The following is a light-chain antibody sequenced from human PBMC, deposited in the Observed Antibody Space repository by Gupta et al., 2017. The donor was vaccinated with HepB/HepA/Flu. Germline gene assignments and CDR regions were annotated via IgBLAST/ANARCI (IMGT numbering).Light chain of an antibody. CDR3: QQYNDWPWT. V-gene: IGKV3-15*01. J-gene: IGKJ1*01. CDR1: QSVSSS. Sequence: EIVMPQSPATLSVSPGEGATLSCRASQSVSSSLVWYQQKPGQAPRLLIYDASTRATGIPARFSGSGSGTEFTLTISSLQSEDFAVYYCQQYNDWPWTFGQGSKVEIK. CDR2: DAS.